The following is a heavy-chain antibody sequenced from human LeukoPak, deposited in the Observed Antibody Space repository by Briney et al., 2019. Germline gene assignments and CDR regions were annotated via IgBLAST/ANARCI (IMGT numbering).Heavy chain of an antibody. CDR1: GFTFSSYE. CDR3: ARRGSSADY. J-gene: IGHJ4*02. V-gene: IGHV3-48*03. D-gene: IGHD3-10*01. Sequence: PGGSLRLSCAASGFTFSSYEMNWVRQAPGKGLEWVSYISSSGSTIYYADSVKGRFTVSRDNAKNSLYLQMNSLRAEDTAVYYCARRGSSADYWGQGTLVTVSS. CDR2: ISSSGSTI.